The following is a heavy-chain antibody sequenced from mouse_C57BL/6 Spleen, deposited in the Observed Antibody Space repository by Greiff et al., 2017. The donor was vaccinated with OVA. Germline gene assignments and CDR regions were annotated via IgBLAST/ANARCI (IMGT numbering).Heavy chain of an antibody. V-gene: IGHV1-52*01. J-gene: IGHJ4*01. CDR1: GYTFTNYW. CDR2: IDPSDSET. CDR3: ARSGCHCGSRYIYYAMDY. Sequence: QVQLQQPGAELVRPGSSVKLSCKASGYTFTNYWMHWVKQRPIQGLEWIGNIDPSDSETHYNQKFKDKATLTVDKSSSTAYMQLRSLTSEDSAVYDFARSGCHCGSRYIYYAMDYWGQGTSVTVSS. D-gene: IGHD1-1*01.